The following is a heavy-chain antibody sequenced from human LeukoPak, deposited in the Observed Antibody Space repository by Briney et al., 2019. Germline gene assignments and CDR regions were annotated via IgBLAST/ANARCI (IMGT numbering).Heavy chain of an antibody. V-gene: IGHV1-18*01. CDR3: ARANRGYYYSYMDV. CDR1: GYTFTSYG. CDR2: ISAYNGNT. D-gene: IGHD1-14*01. J-gene: IGHJ6*03. Sequence: ASVKVSCKASGYTFTSYGISWVRQAPGQGLEWMGWISAYNGNTNYAQKLQGRVTMTTDTSTSTAYMELRSLRSDDTAVYYCARANRGYYYSYMDVWGKGTTVTVSS.